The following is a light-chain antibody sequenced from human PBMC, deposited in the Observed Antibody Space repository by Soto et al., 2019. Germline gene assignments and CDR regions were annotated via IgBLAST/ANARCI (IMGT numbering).Light chain of an antibody. CDR3: QVRDSRNDHLV. Sequence: SYVVTQPPSVSVAPGQTAKITCGGVNIGNKSVHWYQQRPGQAPVVVVYDDSDRPSGIPERFSGSNSGNTATLTINRVEAGDEADYSCQVRDSRNDHLVFGGGTKLTVL. CDR2: DDS. V-gene: IGLV3-21*02. CDR1: NIGNKS. J-gene: IGLJ3*02.